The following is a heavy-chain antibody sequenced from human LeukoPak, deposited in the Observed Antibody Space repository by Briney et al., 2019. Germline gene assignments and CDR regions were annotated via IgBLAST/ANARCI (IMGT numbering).Heavy chain of an antibody. CDR1: GFTFTNYG. CDR3: AKEWAYYYGPGSYYPDY. J-gene: IGHJ4*02. V-gene: IGHV3-30*18. Sequence: GRSLRLSCAASGFTFTNYGMHWVRQAPGKGLEWVAVISYGGSNKYYADSVKGRFTISRDNSKNRVYLQMNSLRAEDTALYYCAKEWAYYYGPGSYYPDYWGQGTLVTVSS. CDR2: ISYGGSNK. D-gene: IGHD3-10*01.